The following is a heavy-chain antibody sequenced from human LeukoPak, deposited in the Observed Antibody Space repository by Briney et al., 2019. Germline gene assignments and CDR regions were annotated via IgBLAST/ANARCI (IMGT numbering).Heavy chain of an antibody. D-gene: IGHD3-3*01. V-gene: IGHV4-34*01. CDR1: GGSFSVFY. CDR3: VRGYSEYWSD. CDR2: ISHSGGI. Sequence: SETLSLTCAAYGGSFSVFYWNWIRQPPGKGLEWIGQISHSGGINYNPSLQSRVTLSVDTSNNHFSLRLTPVTAADTAVYYCVRGYSEYWSDWGQGSLVTVSS. J-gene: IGHJ4*02.